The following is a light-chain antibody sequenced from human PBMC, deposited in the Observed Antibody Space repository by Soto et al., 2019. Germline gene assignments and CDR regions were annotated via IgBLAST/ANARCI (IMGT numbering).Light chain of an antibody. V-gene: IGKV1-6*01. CDR1: QSISSY. Sequence: IPMTQSPSSLSASVGDRVTITCRASQSISSYLNWYQQKPGKAPKLLIYAASSLQSGVPSRFSGSGSGTDFTLTISSRQPEDFATYYCLQDYKYPWTFGQGTKVDIK. J-gene: IGKJ1*01. CDR2: AAS. CDR3: LQDYKYPWT.